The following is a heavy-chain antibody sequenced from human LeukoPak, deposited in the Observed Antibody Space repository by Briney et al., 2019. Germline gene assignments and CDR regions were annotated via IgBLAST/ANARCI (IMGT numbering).Heavy chain of an antibody. Sequence: SETLSLTCTVSGGSISSSSYYWGWIRQPPGKGLEWIGSIYYSGSTYYNPSLKSRVTISVDTSKNQFSLKLSSVTAADTAVYYCARLDWGRDYFDYWGQGTLVTVSS. CDR3: ARLDWGRDYFDY. CDR1: GGSISSSSYY. J-gene: IGHJ4*02. V-gene: IGHV4-39*01. D-gene: IGHD3-16*01. CDR2: IYYSGST.